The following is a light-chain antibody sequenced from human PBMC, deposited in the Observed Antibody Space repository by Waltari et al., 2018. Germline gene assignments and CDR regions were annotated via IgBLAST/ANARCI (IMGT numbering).Light chain of an antibody. CDR2: GAS. CDR1: QSISGTY. CDR3: EQYGGSPPYT. V-gene: IGKV3-20*01. Sequence: EIVVTQSPDTLSLSPRERATLSCRASQSISGTYLAWYQQKTGQAPRHLIYGASSRATGIPDRFRGSGSATDFTLTISRLEPEDFAFYYCEQYGGSPPYTFGQGTKLEIK. J-gene: IGKJ2*01.